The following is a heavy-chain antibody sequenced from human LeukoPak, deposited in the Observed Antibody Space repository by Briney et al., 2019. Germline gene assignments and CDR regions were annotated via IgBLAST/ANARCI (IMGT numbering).Heavy chain of an antibody. CDR2: IQDDESNK. Sequence: GGSLRLSCRASGFSFTTYSMHWVRQAPGKGLEWVAFIQDDESNKFYADSVKGRFTISRDNSKNTLFLQMNSLRPEDTALYYCAKQMVERPHYYYMDVWGKGTTVTVSS. J-gene: IGHJ6*03. V-gene: IGHV3-30*02. CDR3: AKQMVERPHYYYMDV. D-gene: IGHD2-15*01. CDR1: GFSFTTYS.